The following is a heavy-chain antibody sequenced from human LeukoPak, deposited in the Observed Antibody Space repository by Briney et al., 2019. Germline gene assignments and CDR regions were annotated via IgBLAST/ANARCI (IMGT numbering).Heavy chain of an antibody. D-gene: IGHD6-19*01. V-gene: IGHV1-69*05. CDR3: ARDFEAVAGIDYYYYMDV. J-gene: IGHJ6*03. Sequence: GASVKVSCKASGGTFSSYAISWVRQAPGQGLEWMGGIIPIFGTANYAQKFQGRVTITTDESTSTAYMELSSLRSEDTAVYYCARDFEAVAGIDYYYYMDVWGKGTTVTVSS. CDR1: GGTFSSYA. CDR2: IIPIFGTA.